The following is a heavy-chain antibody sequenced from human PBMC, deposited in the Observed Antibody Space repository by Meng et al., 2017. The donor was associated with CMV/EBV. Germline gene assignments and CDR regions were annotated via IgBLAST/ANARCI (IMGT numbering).Heavy chain of an antibody. CDR3: ARCRTELVLPDY. CDR1: GGTFSSYA. CDR2: IIPIFGTA. D-gene: IGHD1-26*01. J-gene: IGHJ4*02. Sequence: CKASGGTFSSYAIRWVRQAPGQGLEWMGGIIPIFGTANYAQKFQGRATITADESTSTAYMELSSLRSEDTAVYYCARCRTELVLPDYWGQGTLVTVSS. V-gene: IGHV1-69*01.